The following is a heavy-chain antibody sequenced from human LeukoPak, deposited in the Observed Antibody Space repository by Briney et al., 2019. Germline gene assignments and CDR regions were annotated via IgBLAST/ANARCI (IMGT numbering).Heavy chain of an antibody. J-gene: IGHJ4*02. V-gene: IGHV1-2*02. CDR1: GYTFTGYY. Sequence: ASVKVSCKASGYTFTGYYMHWVRQAPGQGLEWMGWINPHSGATNYAQKFQGRVTMTRDTSISTAYMELTRLRSDDTAVYYCARDQPESDASSWYFDYWGQGTLVTVSS. CDR3: ARDQPESDASSWYFDY. D-gene: IGHD6-13*01. CDR2: INPHSGAT.